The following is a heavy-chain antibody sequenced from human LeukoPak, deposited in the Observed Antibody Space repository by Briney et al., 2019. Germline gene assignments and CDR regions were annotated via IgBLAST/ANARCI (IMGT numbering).Heavy chain of an antibody. J-gene: IGHJ4*02. CDR1: GFTFANAW. V-gene: IGHV3-15*01. CDR2: IRSKTDGGTA. D-gene: IGHD6-19*01. Sequence: PGGSLRLSCAASGFTFANAWMSWVRQAPGKGLEWVGRIRSKTDGGTADYAAPVKGRFTILRDDSKNTLYLQMNSLKAEDTAVYYCTRYSSGWYWGQGTLVTVS. CDR3: TRYSSGWY.